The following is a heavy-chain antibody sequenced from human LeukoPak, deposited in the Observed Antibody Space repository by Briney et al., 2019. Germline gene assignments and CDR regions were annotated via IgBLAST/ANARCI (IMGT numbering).Heavy chain of an antibody. CDR2: IWYDGSNK. CDR3: ARDFDFWSAI. J-gene: IGHJ4*02. V-gene: IGHV3-33*01. CDR1: GFTFSSYG. D-gene: IGHD3-3*01. Sequence: RPGRSLRLSCAASGFTFSSYGMHWVRQAPGKGLEWVAVIWYDGSNKYYADSVKGRFTLSRDNAKNTLYLQMSSLRAEDTALYYCARDFDFWSAIWGQGTLVTVSS.